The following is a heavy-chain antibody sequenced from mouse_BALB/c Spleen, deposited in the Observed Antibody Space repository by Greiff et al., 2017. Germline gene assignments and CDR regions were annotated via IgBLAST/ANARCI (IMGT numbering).Heavy chain of an antibody. J-gene: IGHJ2*01. CDR2: IWGDGST. CDR3: ARKGGNYFDY. CDR1: GFSLTGYG. Sequence: VKLQESGPGLVAPSQSLSITCTVSGFSLTGYGVNWVRQPPGKGLEWLGMIWGDGSTDYNSALKSRLSISKDNSKSQVFFKMNSLQANDTAIYYCARKGGNYFDYWGQGTTLTVSS. V-gene: IGHV2-6-7*01.